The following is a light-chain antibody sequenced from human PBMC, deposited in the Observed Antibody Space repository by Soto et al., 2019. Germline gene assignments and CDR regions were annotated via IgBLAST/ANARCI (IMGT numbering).Light chain of an antibody. Sequence: DIVMTQSPDSLAVSLGERATINCKSSQSVLHSSNNKNYLAWYQQRPGQPPKLLIYWASTGESGVPDRFSGSGSGTDFTLTISSLQAEDVAVYYCQQYYTSPLTFGGGTKVEIK. CDR2: WAS. J-gene: IGKJ4*01. CDR1: QSVLHSSNNKNY. CDR3: QQYYTSPLT. V-gene: IGKV4-1*01.